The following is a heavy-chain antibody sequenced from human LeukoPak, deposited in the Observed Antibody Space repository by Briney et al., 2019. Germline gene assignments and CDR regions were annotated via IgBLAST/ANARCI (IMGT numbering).Heavy chain of an antibody. V-gene: IGHV1-18*01. CDR2: ISAYNGNT. J-gene: IGHJ4*02. Sequence: ASVKVSCKASGYTFTTFGISWVRQAPGQGLEWMGWISAYNGNTNYAQKLQGRVTMTTDTSTSTAYMELRSLRSEDTAVYYCASENWGRYFDYWGQGTLVTVSS. CDR3: ASENWGRYFDY. CDR1: GYTFTTFG. D-gene: IGHD7-27*01.